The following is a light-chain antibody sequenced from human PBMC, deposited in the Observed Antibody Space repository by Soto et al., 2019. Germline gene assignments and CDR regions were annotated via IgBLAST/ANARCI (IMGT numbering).Light chain of an antibody. CDR3: QQSYSTPRT. V-gene: IGKV1-39*01. CDR2: ATS. J-gene: IGKJ1*01. Sequence: DIQMTQSPSSLSASIGDRVTITCRASQSISSFLNWYQQKPGKAPSLLIYATSSLQSGVPSRFSGSGSGTDFTLTISSLQPEDFATYYCQQSYSTPRTFGQGTKVDIK. CDR1: QSISSF.